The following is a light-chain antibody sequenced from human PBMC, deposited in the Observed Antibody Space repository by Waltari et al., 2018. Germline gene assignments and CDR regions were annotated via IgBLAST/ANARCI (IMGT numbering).Light chain of an antibody. CDR2: DVS. CDR1: SSDVGSYNY. V-gene: IGLV2-11*01. CDR3: CSYAGSYTWV. J-gene: IGLJ3*02. Sequence: QSALTQPRSVSGSPGQSATISCTGTSSDVGSYNYVSWYQQPPGKAPKLMSYDVSKRPSGVPDRFSGSKSGNTASLTISGLQAEDEADYYCCSYAGSYTWVFGGGTKLTVL.